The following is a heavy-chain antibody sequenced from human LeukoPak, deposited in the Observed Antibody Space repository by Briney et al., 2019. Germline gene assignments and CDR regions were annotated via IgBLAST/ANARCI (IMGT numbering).Heavy chain of an antibody. D-gene: IGHD3-10*01. Sequence: PGRSLRLSCAASGFTFSSYGMHWVRQAPGKGLEWVANIKQYGSEKYYVDSVKGRFTISRDNAKNSLYLQMNSLRAEDTAVYYCARGDYFGSGTSFIDAFDIWGQGTMVTVS. CDR3: ARGDYFGSGTSFIDAFDI. CDR1: GFTFSSYG. J-gene: IGHJ3*02. CDR2: IKQYGSEK. V-gene: IGHV3-7*01.